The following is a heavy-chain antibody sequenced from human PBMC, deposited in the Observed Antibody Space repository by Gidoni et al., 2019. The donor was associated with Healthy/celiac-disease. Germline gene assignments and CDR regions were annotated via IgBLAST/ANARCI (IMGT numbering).Heavy chain of an antibody. J-gene: IGHJ6*02. CDR2: ISGSGGST. CDR1: RFTFTASP. D-gene: IGHD5-18*01. V-gene: IGHV3-23*04. CDR3: AKEGSGIQLWYKDYYYYYGMDV. Sequence: EVPLVESGVGLVQPGGSQRRSCSASRFTFTASPRCWTRQAPGTGLEWVSAISGSGGSTYYADSVKGRFTISRDNSKNTLYLQMNSLRAEDTAVYYCAKEGSGIQLWYKDYYYYYGMDVWGQGTTVTVSS.